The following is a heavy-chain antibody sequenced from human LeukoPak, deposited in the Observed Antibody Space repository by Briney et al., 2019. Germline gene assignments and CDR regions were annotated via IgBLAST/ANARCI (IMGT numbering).Heavy chain of an antibody. J-gene: IGHJ4*02. V-gene: IGHV3-23*01. CDR1: GFTFSSYA. D-gene: IGHD3-22*01. CDR2: ISGRGGST. Sequence: GGSLRLSCAASGFTFSSYAMSWVRQAPGKGLEWVSAISGRGGSTFYADSVKGRFTISRDNSKNTLYLQMNSLRAEDTAVYYCAKGGGYYYDNNGYYRYFDYWGQGSLVTVSS. CDR3: AKGGGYYYDNNGYYRYFDY.